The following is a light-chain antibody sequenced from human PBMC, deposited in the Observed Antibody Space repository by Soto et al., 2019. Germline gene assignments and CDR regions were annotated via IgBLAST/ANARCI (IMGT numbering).Light chain of an antibody. V-gene: IGKV2-40*01. J-gene: IGKJ2*01. Sequence: DIVLTQPPLSLPVTPGEPASISFRSRQSLMDGDAGITYLDWYRQKPGQSPQVLIYARSYRASGVPDRFSGSGSGHDFTLDISRVEAEDVGVYYCMQRLEFPYTFGQGTTLAIK. CDR2: ARS. CDR3: MQRLEFPYT. CDR1: QSLMDGDAGITY.